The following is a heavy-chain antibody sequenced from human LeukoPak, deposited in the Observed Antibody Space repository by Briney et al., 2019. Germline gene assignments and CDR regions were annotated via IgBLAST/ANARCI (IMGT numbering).Heavy chain of an antibody. CDR2: ISGSGGST. CDR3: ATLPYGSGPTYGDY. V-gene: IGHV3-23*01. Sequence: GGSLRLSCSASGFTFSSYAMHWVRQAPGKGLEWVSAISGSGGSTYYADSVKGRFTISRDNSKNTLYLQMNSLRAEDTAVYYCATLPYGSGPTYGDYWGQGTLVTVSS. J-gene: IGHJ4*02. D-gene: IGHD3-10*01. CDR1: GFTFSSYA.